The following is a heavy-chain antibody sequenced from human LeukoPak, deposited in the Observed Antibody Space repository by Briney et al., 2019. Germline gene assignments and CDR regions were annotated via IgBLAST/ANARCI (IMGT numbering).Heavy chain of an antibody. J-gene: IGHJ4*02. CDR3: ARVIAAAGRRYYFDY. D-gene: IGHD6-13*01. CDR1: GGSFSGYY. V-gene: IGHV4-34*01. Sequence: SETLSLTCAVYGGSFSGYYWSWIRQPPGKGLEWIGEINHSGSTNYNPSLKSRVTISVDTSKNQFSLKLSSVTAADTAVYCCARVIAAAGRRYYFDYWGQGTLVTVSS. CDR2: INHSGST.